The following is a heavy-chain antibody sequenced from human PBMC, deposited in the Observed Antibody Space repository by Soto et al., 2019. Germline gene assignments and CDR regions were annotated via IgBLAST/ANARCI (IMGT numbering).Heavy chain of an antibody. CDR2: ISSSSSTI. Sequence: GGSLRLSCAASGFTFSSYSMNWVRQAPGKGLEWVSYISSSSSTIYYADSVKGRFTISRDNAKNSLYLQMNSLRAEDTAVYYCARAAYAGTDYYYMDVWGKGTTVTVSS. J-gene: IGHJ6*03. D-gene: IGHD1-1*01. V-gene: IGHV3-48*01. CDR3: ARAAYAGTDYYYMDV. CDR1: GFTFSSYS.